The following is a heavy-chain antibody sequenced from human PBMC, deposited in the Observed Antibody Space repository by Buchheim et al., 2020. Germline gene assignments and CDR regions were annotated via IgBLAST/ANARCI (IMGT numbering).Heavy chain of an antibody. V-gene: IGHV3-30-3*01. J-gene: IGHJ4*02. Sequence: QMQLVESGGGVVQPGRSLRLSCAASGFTFSSYAMHWVRQAPGKGLEWVAVISYDGSNIYYADSVKGRFTISRDNAKNTLYLQMNSLRAEDTAVYYCARDGGRGGSGWRYYFDYWGQGTL. D-gene: IGHD6-19*01. CDR2: ISYDGSNI. CDR1: GFTFSSYA. CDR3: ARDGGRGGSGWRYYFDY.